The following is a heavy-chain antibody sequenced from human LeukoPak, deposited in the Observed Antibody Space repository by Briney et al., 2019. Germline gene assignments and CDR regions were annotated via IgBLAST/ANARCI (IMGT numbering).Heavy chain of an antibody. CDR3: ARGFYREMDS. J-gene: IGHJ4*02. D-gene: IGHD4-11*01. CDR2: ISYDGSNK. Sequence: GGSLRLSCAASGFTFNNYAMHWVRQAPGKGLEWVAVISYDGSNKYYADSVKGRFTISRVNVKNTLYLQMNSLRAEDTGIYYCARGFYREMDSWGQGTLVTVSS. V-gene: IGHV3-30-3*01. CDR1: GFTFNNYA.